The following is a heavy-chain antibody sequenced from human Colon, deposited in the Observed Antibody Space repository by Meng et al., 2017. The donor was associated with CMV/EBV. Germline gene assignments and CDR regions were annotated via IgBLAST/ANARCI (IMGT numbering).Heavy chain of an antibody. CDR2: IYYSGTT. CDR1: GGSVNSNNYY. CDR3: ARDVTMTTITSYGMDV. Sequence: SETLSLTCTVSGGSVNSNNYYWSWIRQPPRKGLEWIGHIYYSGTTYYNPSLKSRVTISIDTSKNEFSLRLSSVTAADTAVYYCARDVTMTTITSYGMDVWGQGTTVTVSS. V-gene: IGHV4-30-4*08. D-gene: IGHD4-11*01. J-gene: IGHJ6*02.